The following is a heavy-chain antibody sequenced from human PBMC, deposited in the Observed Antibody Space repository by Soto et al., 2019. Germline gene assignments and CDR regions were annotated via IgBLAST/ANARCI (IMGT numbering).Heavy chain of an antibody. Sequence: GGSLRLSCAASGFTFSSYGMHWVRQAPGKGLEWVAVISYDGSNKYYADSVKGRFTISRDNSKNTLYLQMNSLRAEDTAVYYCAKELSDQLLPLGMDVWGQGTTVTVSS. CDR3: AKELSDQLLPLGMDV. CDR1: GFTFSSYG. J-gene: IGHJ6*02. D-gene: IGHD2-2*01. V-gene: IGHV3-30*18. CDR2: ISYDGSNK.